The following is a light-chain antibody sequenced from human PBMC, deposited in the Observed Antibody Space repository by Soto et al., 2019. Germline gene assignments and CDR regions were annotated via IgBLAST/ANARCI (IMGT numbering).Light chain of an antibody. J-gene: IGKJ4*01. CDR1: QSVRRY. V-gene: IGKV3-11*01. CDR2: DAS. CDR3: QQRSDWTST. Sequence: EIVLTQSPATLSLSPGERATLSCRASQSVRRYLAWYQQKPGQAPRLLIYDASNRAPGIPARFSGSGSGTDFTLTISSLEPEDFAVYYCQQRSDWTSTFGGGTKLQIK.